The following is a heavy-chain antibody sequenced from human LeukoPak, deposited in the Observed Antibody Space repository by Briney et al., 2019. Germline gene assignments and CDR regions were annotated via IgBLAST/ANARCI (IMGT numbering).Heavy chain of an antibody. Sequence: ASVKVSCKASGYTFTSYDINWVRQATGQGLEWMGWMNPNSGNTGYAQKFQGRVTMTRNTSISTAYMELSSLRAEDAAVYYCARDPVYYFDSSGYCVYWGQGTLVTVSS. J-gene: IGHJ4*02. CDR2: MNPNSGNT. CDR3: ARDPVYYFDSSGYCVY. D-gene: IGHD3-22*01. CDR1: GYTFTSYD. V-gene: IGHV1-8*01.